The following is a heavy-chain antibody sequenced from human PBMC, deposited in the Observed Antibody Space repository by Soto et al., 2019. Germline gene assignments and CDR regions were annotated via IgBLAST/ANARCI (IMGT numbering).Heavy chain of an antibody. V-gene: IGHV3-30*18. D-gene: IGHD1-26*01. CDR2: ISYDGSSK. CDR1: GFRFSNYG. J-gene: IGHJ4*02. Sequence: PGGSLRLSCVGSGFRFSNYGMHWVRQAPGKGLEWLAIISYDGSSKYYGDTAKGRFTVSRDNSGNTVYLQMKNLRPEDTAIYYCAKDGVSGSYSDYWGQGTRVTVS. CDR3: AKDGVSGSYSDY.